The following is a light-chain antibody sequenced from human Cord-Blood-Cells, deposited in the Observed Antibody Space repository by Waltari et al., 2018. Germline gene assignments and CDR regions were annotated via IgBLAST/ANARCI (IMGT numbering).Light chain of an antibody. J-gene: IGLJ2*01. Sequence: SYELTQPPSVSVSPGQTASITCSGDKLGDKYACWYQQKPGQSPVLVIYQDSKRPSGIAGRFSGASSGNTATLTISGTQARDEADYYCQAWDSSTVVFGGGTKLTVL. CDR2: QDS. CDR1: KLGDKY. V-gene: IGLV3-1*01. CDR3: QAWDSSTVV.